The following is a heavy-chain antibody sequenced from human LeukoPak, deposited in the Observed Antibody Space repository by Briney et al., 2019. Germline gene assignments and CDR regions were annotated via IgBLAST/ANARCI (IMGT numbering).Heavy chain of an antibody. CDR1: GFTVSSNS. CDR3: AKAVGRNYYFDY. J-gene: IGHJ4*02. D-gene: IGHD1-7*01. V-gene: IGHV3-23*01. Sequence: GGSLRLSCTVSGFTVSSNSMSWVRQAPGKGLEWVSAISGSGGSTYYADSVKGRFTISRDNSKNTLYLQMNSLRAEDTAVYYCAKAVGRNYYFDYWGQGTLVTVSS. CDR2: ISGSGGST.